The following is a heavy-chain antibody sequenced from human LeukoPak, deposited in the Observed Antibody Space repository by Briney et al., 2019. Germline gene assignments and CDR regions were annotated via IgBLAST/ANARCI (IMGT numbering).Heavy chain of an antibody. CDR3: ARVAAAGTQELPLDY. J-gene: IGHJ4*02. D-gene: IGHD6-13*01. Sequence: GGSLRLSCAASGFTFSSYSMSWVRQAPGKGLEWVSSISSSSSYIYYADSVKGRFTISRDNAKNSLYLQMNSLRAEDTAVYYCARVAAAGTQELPLDYWGQGTLVTVSS. CDR2: ISSSSSYI. CDR1: GFTFSSYS. V-gene: IGHV3-21*01.